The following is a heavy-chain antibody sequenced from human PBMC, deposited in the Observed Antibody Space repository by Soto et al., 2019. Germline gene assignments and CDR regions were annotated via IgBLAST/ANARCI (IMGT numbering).Heavy chain of an antibody. CDR3: AHHLIACGDAFDI. Sequence: QITLKESGPALVKPTQTLTLTCTFSGFSLSTTGLGVSCIRQPPGKALEWLALIYWDDDKRYSPSLRSRLTISKDTSKIPVVLTLPNMDHVDTSTYYCAHHLIACGDAFDIWGQGTMVTVSS. D-gene: IGHD2-21*01. V-gene: IGHV2-5*02. J-gene: IGHJ3*02. CDR1: GFSLSTTGLG. CDR2: IYWDDDK.